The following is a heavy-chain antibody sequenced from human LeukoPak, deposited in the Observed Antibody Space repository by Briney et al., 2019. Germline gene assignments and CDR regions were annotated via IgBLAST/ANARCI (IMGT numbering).Heavy chain of an antibody. Sequence: GASVKVSCKASGYTFTGHYMHWVRQAPGQGLEWMGWINPNSGGTNYAQKFQGRVTMTRDTSISTAYMELSRLRSDDTAVYYCARVAIFGVEYYFDYWGQGTLVTVSS. J-gene: IGHJ4*02. V-gene: IGHV1-2*02. CDR2: INPNSGGT. CDR1: GYTFTGHY. CDR3: ARVAIFGVEYYFDY. D-gene: IGHD3-3*01.